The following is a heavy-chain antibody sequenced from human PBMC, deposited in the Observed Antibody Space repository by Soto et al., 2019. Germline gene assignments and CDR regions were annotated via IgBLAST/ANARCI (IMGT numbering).Heavy chain of an antibody. J-gene: IGHJ4*02. Sequence: PETLSLTSAFYGESFSVYYWSWIRQPPGKGLDWIGEIHDSGSTNYNPSLKSRLIISVDTSRNQFSLKLSSVTAADTAVYYCARGVRRPSRWYSEYWGQGTLVTVSS. V-gene: IGHV4-34*01. CDR3: ARGVRRPSRWYSEY. D-gene: IGHD6-13*01. CDR2: IHDSGST. CDR1: GESFSVYY.